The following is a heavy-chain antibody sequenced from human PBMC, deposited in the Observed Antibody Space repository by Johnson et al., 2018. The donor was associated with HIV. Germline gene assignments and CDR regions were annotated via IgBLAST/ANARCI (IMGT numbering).Heavy chain of an antibody. Sequence: VQLVESGGGLVQSGESLRLSCAASGITVNTNYMSWVRRAPGKGLEWVSGISWNSGSIGYADSVKGRFTISRDNAKNSLYLQMNSLRAEDTALYYCAKDIEWELQNDAFDIWGQGTRVTVSS. CDR1: GITVNTNY. J-gene: IGHJ3*02. V-gene: IGHV3-9*01. D-gene: IGHD1-26*01. CDR2: ISWNSGSI. CDR3: AKDIEWELQNDAFDI.